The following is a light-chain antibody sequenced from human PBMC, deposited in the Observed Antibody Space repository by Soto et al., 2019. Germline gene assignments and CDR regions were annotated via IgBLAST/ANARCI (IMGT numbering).Light chain of an antibody. CDR3: QQRSNWPRFY. Sequence: EIVLTQSQATLSLSPGERATLSCRASQSVSSYLAWYQQKPGQAPRLLIYDASNRATGIPARFSGSGSGTACTLTISSLEPEDFAVYYCQQRSNWPRFYFGPGTKVDIK. CDR2: DAS. J-gene: IGKJ3*01. CDR1: QSVSSY. V-gene: IGKV3-11*01.